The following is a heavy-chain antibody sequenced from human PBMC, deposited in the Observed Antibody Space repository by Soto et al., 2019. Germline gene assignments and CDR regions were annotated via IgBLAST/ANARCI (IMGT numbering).Heavy chain of an antibody. J-gene: IGHJ4*02. D-gene: IGHD2-2*03. Sequence: QVQLPESGTGLVKPSETLSLTCTVSGGSFKSGSYSWSWIRQPPGKGLEWIGYVYHTGRTSYNPYLKIRVSISMDTSKNQFSLNLDSVTAADTAVYFCAMDFAYFDSWGQGPMVTVSS. V-gene: IGHV4-61*01. CDR1: GGSFKSGSYS. CDR3: AMDFAYFDS. CDR2: VYHTGRT.